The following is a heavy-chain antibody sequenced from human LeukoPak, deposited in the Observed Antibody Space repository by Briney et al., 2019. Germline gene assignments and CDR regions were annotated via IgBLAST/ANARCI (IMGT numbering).Heavy chain of an antibody. CDR2: IYHSGST. CDR1: GGSISSSNW. D-gene: IGHD5-24*01. Sequence: SGTLSLTCAVSGGSISSSNWWSWVRQPPGKGLEWIGEIYHSGSTNYNPSLKSRVTISVDKSKNQFSLKLSSVTAADTAVYYCARVFGLRDGYNYVDYWGQGTLVTVSS. CDR3: ARVFGLRDGYNYVDY. V-gene: IGHV4-4*02. J-gene: IGHJ4*02.